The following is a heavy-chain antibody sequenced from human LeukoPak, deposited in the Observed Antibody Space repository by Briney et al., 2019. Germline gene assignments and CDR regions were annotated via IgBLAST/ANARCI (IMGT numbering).Heavy chain of an antibody. Sequence: SETLSLTCTVSGGSISSSSYYWGWIRQPPGKGLEWIGSIYYSGSTYYNPSLKSRVTISVDTSKNQFSLKLSSVTAADTAVYYCARVMGYYYYMDVWGTGTTVTVSS. CDR3: ARVMGYYYYMDV. D-gene: IGHD3-16*01. CDR2: IYYSGST. V-gene: IGHV4-39*01. CDR1: GGSISSSSYY. J-gene: IGHJ6*03.